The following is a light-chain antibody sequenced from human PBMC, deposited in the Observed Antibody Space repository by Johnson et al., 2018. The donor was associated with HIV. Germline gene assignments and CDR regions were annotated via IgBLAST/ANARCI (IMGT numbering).Light chain of an antibody. J-gene: IGLJ1*01. CDR2: DNN. Sequence: QSVLTQPPSVSAAPGQKVTISFSGSSSNIGNNYVSWYQQLPGTAPKLLIYDNNKRPSGIPDRFSGSKSGTSATLGITGLQTGDEAYYYCGTWDSSLSVLYVFGTGTKVTVL. V-gene: IGLV1-51*01. CDR1: SSNIGNNY. CDR3: GTWDSSLSVLYV.